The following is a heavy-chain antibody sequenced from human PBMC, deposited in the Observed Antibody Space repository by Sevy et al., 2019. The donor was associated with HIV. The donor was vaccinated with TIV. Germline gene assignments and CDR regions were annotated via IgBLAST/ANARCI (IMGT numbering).Heavy chain of an antibody. V-gene: IGHV4-59*01. CDR1: GGSISSYY. Sequence: SETLSLTCTVSGGSISSYYWSWIRQPPGKGLEWIGYIYYSGSTNYNPSLKSRVTISVDTSKNQFSLKLSSVTAADTAVYYCARVREYYGSGSYSVWYYFDYWGQGTLVTVSS. J-gene: IGHJ4*02. D-gene: IGHD3-10*01. CDR3: ARVREYYGSGSYSVWYYFDY. CDR2: IYYSGST.